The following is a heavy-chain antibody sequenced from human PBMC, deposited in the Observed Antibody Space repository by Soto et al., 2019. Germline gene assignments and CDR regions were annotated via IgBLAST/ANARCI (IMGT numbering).Heavy chain of an antibody. V-gene: IGHV3-23*01. J-gene: IGHJ4*02. CDR1: GFTFSDFA. D-gene: IGHD2-2*03. CDR3: AKMEGMDPWAYSFDY. Sequence: EVQVLESGGGLVQPGGSLRLSCAATGFTFSDFAMSWVRQAPGKGLEWVSRIYGGGNGPHYADSVKGRVTISRDNSKNTLYRKMNSLRAEDTAVYYCAKMEGMDPWAYSFDYWGQGTLVTVSS. CDR2: IYGGGNGP.